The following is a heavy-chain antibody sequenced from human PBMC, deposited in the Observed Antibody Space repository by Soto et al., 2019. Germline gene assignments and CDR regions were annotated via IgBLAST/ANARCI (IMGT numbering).Heavy chain of an antibody. Sequence: GGSLRLSCAASGFTFSSYAMHWVRQAPGKGLEWVAVISYDGSNKYYADSVKGRFTISRDNSKNTLYLQMNSLRAEDTAVYYCARAAVQLWLWGMDVWGQGTTVTVSS. CDR3: ARAAVQLWLWGMDV. CDR2: ISYDGSNK. CDR1: GFTFSSYA. D-gene: IGHD5-18*01. J-gene: IGHJ6*02. V-gene: IGHV3-30-3*01.